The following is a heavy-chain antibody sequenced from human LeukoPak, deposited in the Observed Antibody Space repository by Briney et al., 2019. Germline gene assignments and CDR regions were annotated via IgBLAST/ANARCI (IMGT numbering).Heavy chain of an antibody. V-gene: IGHV4-34*01. J-gene: IGHJ4*02. CDR2: INHSGST. CDR1: GGSFSGYY. D-gene: IGHD1-1*01. CDR3: TITTGTTLGLMDY. Sequence: SETLPLTCAAYGGSFSGYYWRWIRQPPGKGLEWIGEINHSGSTNYNPSLKSRVTISVDTSKNQLSLKMSSVTAADTAVYYCTITTGTTLGLMDYWGQGTLVTVSS.